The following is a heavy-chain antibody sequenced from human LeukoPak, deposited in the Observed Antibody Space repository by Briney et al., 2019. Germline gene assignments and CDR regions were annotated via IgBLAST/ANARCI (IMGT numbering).Heavy chain of an antibody. J-gene: IGHJ4*02. V-gene: IGHV3-30*18. CDR1: GYTFTSYC. CDR2: ISYDGSNK. Sequence: PATSVKLSCKASGYTFTSYCMHWVRPAPGNGLEWVAVISYDGSNKYYADSVKGRFTISRDNSKNTLYLQMNSLRAEDTAVYYCAKDPGCDYWGQGTLVTVSS. CDR3: AKDPGCDY.